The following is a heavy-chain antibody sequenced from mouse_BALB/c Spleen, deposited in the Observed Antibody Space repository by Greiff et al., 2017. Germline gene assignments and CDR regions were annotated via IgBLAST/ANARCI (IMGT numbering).Heavy chain of an antibody. CDR3: ARSNYGNYEDYFDY. Sequence: EVKLMESGAELVRSGASVKLSCTASGFNIKDYYMHWVKQRPEQGLEWIGWIDPENGDTEYAPKFKGKATLTADTSSSTAYMQLSSLTSEDSAVYFCARSNYGNYEDYFDYWGQGTTLTVSS. CDR1: GFNIKDYY. J-gene: IGHJ2*01. V-gene: IGHV14-4*02. CDR2: IDPENGDT. D-gene: IGHD2-1*01.